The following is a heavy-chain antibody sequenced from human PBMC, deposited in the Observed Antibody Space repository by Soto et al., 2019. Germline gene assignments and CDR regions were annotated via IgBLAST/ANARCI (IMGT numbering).Heavy chain of an antibody. D-gene: IGHD3-16*02. J-gene: IGHJ4*02. Sequence: SEPLSLTCAVYGESFSGYYWSWIRQPPGKGLEWIGEINRSGSTNYNPSLKSRVTISVDTSKNQFSLKLSSVTAADTAVYYCARTGYDYVWGSYRLDYWGQGTLVTVSS. CDR1: GESFSGYY. CDR3: ARTGYDYVWGSYRLDY. CDR2: INRSGST. V-gene: IGHV4-34*01.